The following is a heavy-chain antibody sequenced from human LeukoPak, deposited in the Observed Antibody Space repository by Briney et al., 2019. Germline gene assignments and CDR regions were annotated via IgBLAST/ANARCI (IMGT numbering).Heavy chain of an antibody. CDR2: ICSNSSYI. CDR3: ARDRVLWFGECKEGFDY. Sequence: GGALRLSCVASVFTLSSYSMNWVRPAPGKGLEWVSSICSNSSYIYYADSVKGRFTISRDNAKNSLYLQMNSLRAEDTAVYYCARDRVLWFGECKEGFDYWGQGTLVTVSS. J-gene: IGHJ4*02. D-gene: IGHD3-10*01. V-gene: IGHV3-21*01. CDR1: VFTLSSYS.